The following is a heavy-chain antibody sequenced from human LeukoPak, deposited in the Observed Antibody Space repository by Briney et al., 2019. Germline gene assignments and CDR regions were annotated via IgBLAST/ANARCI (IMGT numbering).Heavy chain of an antibody. D-gene: IGHD3-3*01. V-gene: IGHV3-30*02. CDR3: ANTAGDDFWSGPFFDY. Sequence: GGSLRLSCAASGFTFSSYGMHWVRQAPGKGLEWVAFIRYDGSNKYYADSVKGRFTISRDNSKNTLYLQMNSLRAEDTAVYYCANTAGDDFWSGPFFDYWGQGTLVTVSS. J-gene: IGHJ4*02. CDR1: GFTFSSYG. CDR2: IRYDGSNK.